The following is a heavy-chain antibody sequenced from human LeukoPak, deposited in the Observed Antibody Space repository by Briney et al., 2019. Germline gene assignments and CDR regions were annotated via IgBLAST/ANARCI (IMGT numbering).Heavy chain of an antibody. CDR1: GFTFSSYW. Sequence: GGSLRLSCAASGFTFSSYWMTWIRQAPGKGLEWVAHIKEDATESRSADSVKGRSTISRDNTKNSLFLQLNSLRAEDTAVYYCAREEEALSPDYWGQGTLVTVSS. CDR2: IKEDATES. D-gene: IGHD3-16*02. V-gene: IGHV3-7*01. J-gene: IGHJ4*02. CDR3: AREEEALSPDY.